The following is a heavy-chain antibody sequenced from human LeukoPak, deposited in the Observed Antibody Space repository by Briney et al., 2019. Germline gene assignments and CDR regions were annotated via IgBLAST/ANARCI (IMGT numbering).Heavy chain of an antibody. Sequence: GASVKVSCKASVGTFSSYAISWVRQAPGQGLDGMGGIIPIFGTADYAQKFQGRVTITADESTSTAYMELSSLRSEDTAVYYCATIGDDSSGWYGRYYFYYTDVWGKGTTVTVSS. D-gene: IGHD6-19*01. CDR3: ATIGDDSSGWYGRYYFYYTDV. J-gene: IGHJ6*03. V-gene: IGHV1-69*13. CDR1: VGTFSSYA. CDR2: IIPIFGTA.